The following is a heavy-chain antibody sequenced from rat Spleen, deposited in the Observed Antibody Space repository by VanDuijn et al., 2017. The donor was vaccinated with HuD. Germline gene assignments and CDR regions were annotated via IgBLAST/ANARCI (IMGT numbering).Heavy chain of an antibody. CDR1: GFSLISYG. CDR3: TSPFRWFAY. V-gene: IGHV2-13*01. J-gene: IGHJ3*01. CDR2: IWGNGNT. Sequence: QVQLKESGPGLVQPSQTLSLSCTVSGFSLISYGVNWVRQPPGKGLEWMGVIWGNGNTNYNSALKSRLSISRDTSKSQVFLKMNRLQTEDTAIYFCTSPFRWFAYWGQGTLVTVSS.